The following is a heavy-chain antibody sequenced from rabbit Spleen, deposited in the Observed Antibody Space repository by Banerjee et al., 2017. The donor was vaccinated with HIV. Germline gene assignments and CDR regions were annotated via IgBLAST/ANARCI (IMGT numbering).Heavy chain of an antibody. CDR1: GFTLSSYY. CDR2: IDPVFGIT. Sequence: HLKESGGGLVQPGGSLKLSCTASGFTLSSYYMNWVRQAPGKGLEWIGYIDPVFGITYYANWVNGRFSISRENAQNTVFLQMTSLTAADTATYFCARGLSYDLSDGGYGIGFHLWGPGTLVTVS. D-gene: IGHD7-1*01. J-gene: IGHJ4*01. CDR3: ARGLSYDLSDGGYGIGFHL. V-gene: IGHV1S7*01.